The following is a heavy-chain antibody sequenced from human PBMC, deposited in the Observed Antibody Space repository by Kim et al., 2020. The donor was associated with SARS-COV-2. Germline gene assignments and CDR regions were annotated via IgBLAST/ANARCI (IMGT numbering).Heavy chain of an antibody. J-gene: IGHJ4*02. CDR2: ISGSGGST. V-gene: IGHV3-23*01. D-gene: IGHD3-10*01. CDR1: GFTFSSYA. CDR3: AKDYYGSGSYYTYVDY. Sequence: GGSLRLSCAASGFTFSSYAMSWVRQAPGKGLEWVSAISGSGGSTYYADSVKGRFTISRDNSKNTLYLQMNSLRAEDTAVYYCAKDYYGSGSYYTYVDYWGQGTLVTVSS.